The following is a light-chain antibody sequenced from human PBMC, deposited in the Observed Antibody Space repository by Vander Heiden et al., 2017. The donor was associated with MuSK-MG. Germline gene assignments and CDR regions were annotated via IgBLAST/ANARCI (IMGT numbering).Light chain of an antibody. CDR1: QSISKF. CDR3: RQSSITPLT. CDR2: AAS. Sequence: DIQMTHSPSPLSASVGDRITITCRASQSISKFLNWYQQKPGKAPKLLIYAASSLQSGVPSKFSGSGSGTDFTLTISSLQPEDSATYYCRQSSITPLTFGGGTKVEIK. J-gene: IGKJ4*01. V-gene: IGKV1-39*01.